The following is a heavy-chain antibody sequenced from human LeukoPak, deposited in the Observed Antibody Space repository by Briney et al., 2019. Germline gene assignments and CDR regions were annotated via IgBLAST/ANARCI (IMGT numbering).Heavy chain of an antibody. V-gene: IGHV3-30*18. CDR3: AKGLGGGMDV. CDR2: ISYDGSNK. J-gene: IGHJ6*02. D-gene: IGHD3-16*01. Sequence: GGSLRLSCAASGFTFSSYGMHWVRQAPGKGLEWVAVISYDGSNKYYADSVKGRFPISRDNSKNTLYLQMNSLRAEDTAVYYCAKGLGGGMDVWGQGTTVTVSS. CDR1: GFTFSSYG.